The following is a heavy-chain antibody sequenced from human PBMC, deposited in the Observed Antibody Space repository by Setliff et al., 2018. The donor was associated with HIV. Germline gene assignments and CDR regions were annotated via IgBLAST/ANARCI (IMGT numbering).Heavy chain of an antibody. V-gene: IGHV1-3*01. Sequence: ASVKVSCKASGCTFTSYAMHWVRQAPGQRLEWMGWINAGNGNTKYSQKFQGRVTITRDTSASTAYMELSSLRSEDTAVYYCARFPVYYGSGSYYKPFDYWGQGTLVTVSS. J-gene: IGHJ4*02. D-gene: IGHD3-10*01. CDR1: GCTFTSYA. CDR2: INAGNGNT. CDR3: ARFPVYYGSGSYYKPFDY.